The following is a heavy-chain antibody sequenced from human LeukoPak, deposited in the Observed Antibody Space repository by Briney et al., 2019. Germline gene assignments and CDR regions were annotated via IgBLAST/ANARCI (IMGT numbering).Heavy chain of an antibody. CDR3: ARDKYDYGDYGAFDI. Sequence: GGSLRLSCAASGFTFSSYSMNWVRQAPGKGLEWVSYISSDSRTIYYADSVKGRFTISRDNAKNSLYLQMNSLRAEDTAVYYCARDKYDYGDYGAFDIWGQGTMVTVSS. V-gene: IGHV3-48*04. CDR1: GFTFSSYS. CDR2: ISSDSRTI. J-gene: IGHJ3*02. D-gene: IGHD4-17*01.